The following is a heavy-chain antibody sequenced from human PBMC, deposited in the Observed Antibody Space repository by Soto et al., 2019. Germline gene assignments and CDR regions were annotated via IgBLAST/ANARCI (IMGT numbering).Heavy chain of an antibody. D-gene: IGHD4-17*01. Sequence: PSETLSLTCTVSGVSISNDVYYWTWIRQYPGKGLEWVGYIYYTGSTYYNPSLTSRVMMSLDTSKNQFSLKLTSVTAADTAVYYCARQEYGDYVFLDYWGHGTLVTVSS. CDR1: GVSISNDVYY. CDR2: IYYTGST. J-gene: IGHJ4*01. CDR3: ARQEYGDYVFLDY. V-gene: IGHV4-31*03.